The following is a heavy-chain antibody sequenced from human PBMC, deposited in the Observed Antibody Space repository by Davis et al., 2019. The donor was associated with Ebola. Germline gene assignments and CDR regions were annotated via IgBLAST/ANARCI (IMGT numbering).Heavy chain of an antibody. CDR2: IYPGDSDT. Sequence: GGSLRLSCSGSGYSFTNYWIGWVRQMPGKGLEWMGIIYPGDSDTRYSPSFQGQVTISADKSINTAYLQWSSLKASDTAIYYCARLRSGFYTAMGYWGQGTLVTVSS. V-gene: IGHV5-51*01. D-gene: IGHD3-3*01. CDR3: ARLRSGFYTAMGY. J-gene: IGHJ4*02. CDR1: GYSFTNYW.